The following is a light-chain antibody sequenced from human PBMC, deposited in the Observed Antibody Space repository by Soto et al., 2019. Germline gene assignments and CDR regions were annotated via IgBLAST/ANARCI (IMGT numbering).Light chain of an antibody. CDR1: QSVSSSY. Sequence: EIVLTQSPGTLSLSPGERATLSCRASQSVSSSYLCWYQQKPGQAPRLLIDSASSRATGIPDRFSGSGSGTDFTLTISRLEPEDFAVYYCQHYGSSPKTFGQGTKVEIK. CDR2: SAS. J-gene: IGKJ1*01. V-gene: IGKV3-20*01. CDR3: QHYGSSPKT.